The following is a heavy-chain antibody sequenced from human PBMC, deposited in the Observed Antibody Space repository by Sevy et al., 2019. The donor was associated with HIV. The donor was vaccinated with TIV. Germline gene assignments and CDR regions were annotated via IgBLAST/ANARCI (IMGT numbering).Heavy chain of an antibody. CDR1: GFTLSNCN. J-gene: IGHJ4*02. CDR3: AKDRCDTTSRSRALDF. Sequence: GGCLRLSCAASGFTLSNCNMNWVRQAPGKGLEWISYIRSGADTIYYAQSVKGRFTFSRDNAKNSLYLQMDSLKDEDTAVYYCAKDRCDTTSRSRALDFWGQGTLVTVSS. D-gene: IGHD1-1*01. CDR2: IRSGADTI. V-gene: IGHV3-48*02.